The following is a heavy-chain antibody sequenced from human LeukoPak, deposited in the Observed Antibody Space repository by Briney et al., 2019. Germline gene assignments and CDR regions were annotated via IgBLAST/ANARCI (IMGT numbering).Heavy chain of an antibody. J-gene: IGHJ6*03. Sequence: HPGGSLRLSCAASGFTVSSNYMSWVRQAPGKGLEWVSVIYSGGSTYYADSVKGRFNISRDNSKNTLYLQMNSLRAEDTAVYYCARDRGTTGPSYYYYMDVWGKGTTVTVSS. CDR1: GFTVSSNY. V-gene: IGHV3-53*01. D-gene: IGHD1-7*01. CDR3: ARDRGTTGPSYYYYMDV. CDR2: IYSGGST.